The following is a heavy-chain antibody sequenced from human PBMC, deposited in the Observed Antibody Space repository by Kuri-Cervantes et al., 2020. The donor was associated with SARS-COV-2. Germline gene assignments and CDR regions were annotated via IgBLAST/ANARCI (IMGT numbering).Heavy chain of an antibody. CDR1: GYTFTGYY. V-gene: IGHV1-2*04. Sequence: ASVKVSCKASGYTFTGYYMHWVRQAPGQGLEWMGWINPNSGGTNYAQKFQGWVTMTRDTSISTAYMELSRPRSDDTAVYYCARVFGYYDSSGYYDFDYWGQGTLVTVSS. CDR3: ARVFGYYDSSGYYDFDY. CDR2: INPNSGGT. J-gene: IGHJ4*02. D-gene: IGHD3-22*01.